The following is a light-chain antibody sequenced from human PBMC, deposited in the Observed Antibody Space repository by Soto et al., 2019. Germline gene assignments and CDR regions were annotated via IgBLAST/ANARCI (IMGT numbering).Light chain of an antibody. V-gene: IGKV1-6*01. J-gene: IGKJ1*01. CDR3: LQDYNYPRT. CDR1: QGIGND. Sequence: AIQMTQSPSSLSASVGDRVTITCRASQGIGNDLGWYQQKPGKAPKLLIYAASTLQSGVPSRFSGSGSGTDFTITISSLQHEDFATYCCLQDYNYPRTFGQGTRVEIK. CDR2: AAS.